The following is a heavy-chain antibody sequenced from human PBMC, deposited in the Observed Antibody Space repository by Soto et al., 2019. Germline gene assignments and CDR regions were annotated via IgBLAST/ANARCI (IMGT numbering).Heavy chain of an antibody. Sequence: QVQLQQWGAGLLKPSETLSLTCAVYGGSFSGYYWSWIRQPPGKGLEWIGEINHSGSTNYNPSLKSRVPISVATSKNQYSLKLSSVTAADTAGYYCARGYGTNFAYWGQGTLVPVSS. D-gene: IGHD3-10*01. V-gene: IGHV4-34*01. CDR2: INHSGST. J-gene: IGHJ4*02. CDR3: ARGYGTNFAY. CDR1: GGSFSGYY.